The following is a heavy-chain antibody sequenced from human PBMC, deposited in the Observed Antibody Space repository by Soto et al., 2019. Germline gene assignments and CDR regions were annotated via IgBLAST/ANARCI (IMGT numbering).Heavy chain of an antibody. J-gene: IGHJ4*02. Sequence: QVQLQQWGAGLLKPSETLSLTCAVYGGSFSGYYWSWIRQPPGKGLEWIGEINHSGSTNYNPSLKSRVTISVDTSKNQFSLKLSSVTAADTAVYYCARGRDYGDYAYWGQGTLGTVSS. CDR2: INHSGST. CDR1: GGSFSGYY. CDR3: ARGRDYGDYAY. V-gene: IGHV4-34*01. D-gene: IGHD4-17*01.